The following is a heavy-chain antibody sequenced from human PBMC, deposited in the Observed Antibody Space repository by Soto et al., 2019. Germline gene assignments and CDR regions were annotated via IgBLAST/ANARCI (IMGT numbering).Heavy chain of an antibody. Sequence: QVQLVESGGGVVQPGRSLRLSCAAAGFTFSSYGMHWVRQAPGKGLEWVAVISYDGSNKYYADSVKGRFTISRDNSKNTVYLQMNGLRGEDTAVYYCGKDRYDYVWGSYRFENPRDFDYWGQGTLVTVSS. D-gene: IGHD3-16*02. V-gene: IGHV3-30*18. CDR1: GFTFSSYG. J-gene: IGHJ4*02. CDR3: GKDRYDYVWGSYRFENPRDFDY. CDR2: ISYDGSNK.